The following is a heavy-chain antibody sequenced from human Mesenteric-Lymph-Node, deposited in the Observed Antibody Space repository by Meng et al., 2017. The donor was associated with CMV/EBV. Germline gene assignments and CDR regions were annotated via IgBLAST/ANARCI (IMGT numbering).Heavy chain of an antibody. V-gene: IGHV3-30*02. CDR2: IRYDGFNK. Sequence: GGSLRLSCEASGFTFRSYGMHWVRQAPGKALEWVAVIRYDGFNKYYGDSVKGRFTISRDNSKNTLYLEMNSLRPDDTAVYYCAKDLVAYNYSPRGGFDPWGQGTLVTVSS. J-gene: IGHJ5*02. D-gene: IGHD2-8*02. CDR1: GFTFRSYG. CDR3: AKDLVAYNYSPRGGFDP.